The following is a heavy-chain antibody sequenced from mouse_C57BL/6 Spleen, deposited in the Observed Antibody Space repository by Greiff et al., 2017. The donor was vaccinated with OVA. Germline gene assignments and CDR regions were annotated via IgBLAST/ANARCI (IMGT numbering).Heavy chain of an antibody. V-gene: IGHV1-15*01. CDR1: GYTFTDYE. J-gene: IGHJ3*01. CDR3: TRYYDYWFAY. CDR2: IDPETGGT. D-gene: IGHD2-4*01. Sequence: QVQLQQSGAELVRPGASVTLSCKASGYTFTDYEMHWVKQTPVHGLEWIGAIDPETGGTAYNQKFKGKAILTADKSSSTAYMELRSLTSEDSAVYYCTRYYDYWFAYWGQGTLVTVSA.